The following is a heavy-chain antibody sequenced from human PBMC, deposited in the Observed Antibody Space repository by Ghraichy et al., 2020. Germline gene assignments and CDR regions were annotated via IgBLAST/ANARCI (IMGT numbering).Heavy chain of an antibody. J-gene: IGHJ4*02. CDR3: ASHPHNYYDSSGYYYY. Sequence: ASVKVSCKASGYTFTSYDINWVRQATGQGLEWMGWMNPNSGNTGYAQKFQGRVTMTRNTSISTAYMELSSLRSEDTAVYYCASHPHNYYDSSGYYYYWGQGTLVTVSS. D-gene: IGHD3-22*01. CDR2: MNPNSGNT. CDR1: GYTFTSYD. V-gene: IGHV1-8*01.